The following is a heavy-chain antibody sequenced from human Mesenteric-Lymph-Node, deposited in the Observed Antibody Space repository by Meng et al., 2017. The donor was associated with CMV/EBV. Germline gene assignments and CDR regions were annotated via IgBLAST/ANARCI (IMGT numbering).Heavy chain of an antibody. Sequence: ASVKVSCKASGYTFTSYAINWVRQATGQGLEWMGWMNPNSGNTGYAQKLQGRVTMTRNTSISTAYMELSSLGSEDKAVEYCARDPGNWNYDFWGQGTLVTVSS. CDR1: GYTFTSYA. D-gene: IGHD1-7*01. J-gene: IGHJ4*02. CDR2: MNPNSGNT. V-gene: IGHV1-8*01. CDR3: ARDPGNWNYDF.